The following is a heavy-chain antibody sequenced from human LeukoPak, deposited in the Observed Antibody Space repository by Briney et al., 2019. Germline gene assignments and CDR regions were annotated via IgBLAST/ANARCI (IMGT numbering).Heavy chain of an antibody. Sequence: GGSLRLSCAASGFTFTSYAMSWVRQAPEKGLEWVATISSSGVKTNYVDSVKGRFTISRDNPKDTLYLQMNSLRAEDTAVYYCAKDRLVGAIDWGQGTLVTVSS. D-gene: IGHD1-26*01. J-gene: IGHJ4*02. CDR3: AKDRLVGAID. CDR2: ISSSGVKT. V-gene: IGHV3-23*01. CDR1: GFTFTSYA.